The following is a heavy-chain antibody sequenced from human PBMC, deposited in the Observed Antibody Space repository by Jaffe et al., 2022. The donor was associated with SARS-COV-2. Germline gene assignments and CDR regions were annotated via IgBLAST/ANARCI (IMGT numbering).Heavy chain of an antibody. CDR3: ARLSYYDSTGAFDI. Sequence: QVQLQESGPGLVKPSETLSLNCTVSGGSINSYFWSWIRQSPGKALEWIGYIYHSGSTNYNPSLKSRLSISVDTSKSQFSLKLTSVTAADTAVYYCARLSYYDSTGAFDIWGQGTMVTVSS. J-gene: IGHJ3*02. D-gene: IGHD3-22*01. V-gene: IGHV4-4*09. CDR2: IYHSGST. CDR1: GGSINSYF.